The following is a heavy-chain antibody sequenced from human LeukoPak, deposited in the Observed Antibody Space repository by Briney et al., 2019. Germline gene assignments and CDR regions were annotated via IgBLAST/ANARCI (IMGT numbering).Heavy chain of an antibody. Sequence: GGSLRLSCAASGFTFSSYGMSWVRQAPGKGLEWVLAIGGSTSGTYYADSVKGRFTISRDNSKNTLSLQMNSLGAEDTAVYYCVKDAFYASGTYYNSWGQGTLVTVSS. D-gene: IGHD3-10*01. V-gene: IGHV3-23*01. CDR2: IGGSTSGT. CDR1: GFTFSSYG. CDR3: VKDAFYASGTYYNS. J-gene: IGHJ5*02.